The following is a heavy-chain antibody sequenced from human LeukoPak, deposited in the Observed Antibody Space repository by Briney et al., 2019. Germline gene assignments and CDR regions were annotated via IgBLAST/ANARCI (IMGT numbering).Heavy chain of an antibody. V-gene: IGHV3-20*04. D-gene: IGHD2-2*02. J-gene: IGHJ6*03. CDR2: INWNGGST. CDR1: GFTFDDYG. CDR3: ARGQWTYCSSTSCYTYYYMDV. Sequence: GGSLRLSCAASGFTFDDYGMSWVRQAPGKGLEWVSGINWNGGSTGYADSVKGRFTISRDNAKNSLYLQMNSLRAEDTALYYCARGQWTYCSSTSCYTYYYMDVWGKGTTVTVSS.